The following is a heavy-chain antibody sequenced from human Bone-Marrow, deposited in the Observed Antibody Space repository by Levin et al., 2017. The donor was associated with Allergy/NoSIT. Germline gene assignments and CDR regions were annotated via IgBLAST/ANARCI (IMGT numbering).Heavy chain of an antibody. Sequence: RAGGSLRLSCAASGFRFDDHGMSWFRLPPGKGLEWVSYVNWNGYGTNYADSVKGRFTISRDKDKNSLYLEMNSLGADDTALYFCARRDTSAAFDLWGQGTMVTVSS. CDR1: GFRFDDHG. J-gene: IGHJ3*01. CDR2: VNWNGYGT. V-gene: IGHV3-20*04. D-gene: IGHD5-18*01. CDR3: ARRDTSAAFDL.